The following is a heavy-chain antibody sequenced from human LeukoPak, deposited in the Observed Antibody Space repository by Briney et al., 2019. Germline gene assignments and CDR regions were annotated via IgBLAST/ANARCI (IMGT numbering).Heavy chain of an antibody. D-gene: IGHD1-26*01. CDR1: VYTFTGYY. CDR2: FDPNNGGT. Sequence: ASVKVSCKAFVYTFTGYYMHWVRQAPGQGLEWMGRFDPNNGGTSYAQKFQGRVTITRDTSVSTDYMELSSLRSDDTAVYYCAHGGGSYGDVCGQGSMVAVSS. J-gene: IGHJ3*01. V-gene: IGHV1-2*06. CDR3: AHGGGSYGDV.